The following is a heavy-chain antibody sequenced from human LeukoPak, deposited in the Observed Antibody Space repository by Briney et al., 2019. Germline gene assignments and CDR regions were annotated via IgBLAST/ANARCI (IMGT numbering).Heavy chain of an antibody. J-gene: IGHJ6*03. Sequence: ASVKVSCKASGYTFTSYGISWVRQAPGQGLEWMGWISAYNGNTNYAQKLQGRVTMTTDTSTSTAYMELRSLRSDDTAVYYCARDRKVTIFGVVTPPSYYYYYMDVWGKGTTVTVSS. CDR1: GYTFTSYG. D-gene: IGHD3-3*01. CDR3: ARDRKVTIFGVVTPPSYYYYYMDV. V-gene: IGHV1-18*01. CDR2: ISAYNGNT.